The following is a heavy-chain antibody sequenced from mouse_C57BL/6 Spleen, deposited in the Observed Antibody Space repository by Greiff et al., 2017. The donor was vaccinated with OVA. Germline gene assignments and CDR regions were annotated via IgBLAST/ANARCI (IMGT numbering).Heavy chain of an antibody. Sequence: QVQLKQSGAELVRPGASVKLSCKASGYTFTDYYINWVKQRPGQGLEWIARIYPGSGNTYYNEKFKGKATLTAEKSSSTAYMQLSSLTSEDSAVYFCARDGYYGFAYWGQGTLVTVSA. CDR3: ARDGYYGFAY. D-gene: IGHD2-3*01. J-gene: IGHJ3*01. CDR2: IYPGSGNT. V-gene: IGHV1-76*01. CDR1: GYTFTDYY.